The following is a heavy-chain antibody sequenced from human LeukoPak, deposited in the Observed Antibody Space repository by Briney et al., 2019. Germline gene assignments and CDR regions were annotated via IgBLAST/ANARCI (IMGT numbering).Heavy chain of an antibody. CDR1: GFTFSSYA. J-gene: IGHJ6*02. D-gene: IGHD2-15*01. Sequence: AGGSLRLSCAASGFTFSSYAMSWVRQAPGKGLEWVSAISDSGGSTYYADSVKGRFTISRDNSKNTLYLQVNGLRAEDTAIYYCANYCSGGSCSTSFYYYGLDVWGQGTTVTVSS. V-gene: IGHV3-23*01. CDR2: ISDSGGST. CDR3: ANYCSGGSCSTSFYYYGLDV.